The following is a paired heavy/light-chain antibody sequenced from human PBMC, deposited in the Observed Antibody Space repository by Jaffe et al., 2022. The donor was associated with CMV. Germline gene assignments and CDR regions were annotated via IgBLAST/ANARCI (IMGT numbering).Heavy chain of an antibody. D-gene: IGHD1-26*01. V-gene: IGHV3-74*01. Sequence: EVQLVESGGGLVQPGGSLRLSCAGSGFTFSTYWMHWVRQAPGKGLVWVSRINTDGSSTTYADSVKGRFTISRDNAKNTLYLQMNSLRDEDTAVYFCARVRTTTAWELAQFDYWGQGTLVTVSS. CDR1: GFTFSTYW. CDR3: ARVRTTTAWELAQFDY. CDR2: INTDGSST. J-gene: IGHJ4*02.
Light chain of an antibody. V-gene: IGKV1-39*01. CDR3: QQSYSTPPT. J-gene: IGKJ2*01. CDR2: AAS. CDR1: RTIAHF. Sequence: DIQMTQSPSSLSASVGDRVTITCRASRTIAHFLNWYQQKPGKAPNLLIYAASTLQSGVPSRFNGSGSGTDFSLTISLQPEDFASYYCQQSYSTPPTFGQGTKLEIK.